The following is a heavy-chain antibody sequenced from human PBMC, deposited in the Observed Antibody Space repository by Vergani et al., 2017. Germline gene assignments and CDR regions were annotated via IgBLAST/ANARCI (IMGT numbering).Heavy chain of an antibody. V-gene: IGHV4-30-2*01. CDR3: ARSSIVGATSPKFDY. CDR2: IYHSGST. J-gene: IGHJ4*02. D-gene: IGHD1-26*01. CDR1: GGSISSGGYS. Sequence: QLQLQESGSGLVKPSQTLSLTCAVSGGSISSGGYSWSWIRQPPGKGLEWIWYIYHSGSTYYNPSLKSRVTISVDRSKNQFSLKLSSVTAADTAVYYCARSSIVGATSPKFDYWGQGTLVTVSS.